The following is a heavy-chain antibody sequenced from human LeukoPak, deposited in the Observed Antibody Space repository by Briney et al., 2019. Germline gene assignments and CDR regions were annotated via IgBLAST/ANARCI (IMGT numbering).Heavy chain of an antibody. CDR2: ISADNGNT. CDR3: ARDYSGTYLYYFDY. D-gene: IGHD1-26*01. J-gene: IGHJ4*02. CDR1: GYTLTRFG. V-gene: IGHV1-18*01. Sequence: GASVTVSCKASGYTLTRFGITWVRRAPGEGLEWMGWISADNGNTHYAQKFQGRVTMTTDTSTSTSYMELRSLRSDDTAVYYCARDYSGTYLYYFDYWGQGTLVTVSS.